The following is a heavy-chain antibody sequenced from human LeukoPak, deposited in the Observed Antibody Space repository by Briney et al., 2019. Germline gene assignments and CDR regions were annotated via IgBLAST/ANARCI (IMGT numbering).Heavy chain of an antibody. CDR1: GYTFTGYY. Sequence: ASVKVSFKASGYTFTGYYMHWVRQAPGQGLEWMGWIDPNGGGTKYAQKFQGRVTMARDTSISTAYMELSRLTSDDTAVYYCARGGGLAVAGTRFDYWGQGTLVTVSS. V-gene: IGHV1-2*02. J-gene: IGHJ4*02. D-gene: IGHD6-13*01. CDR2: IDPNGGGT. CDR3: ARGGGLAVAGTRFDY.